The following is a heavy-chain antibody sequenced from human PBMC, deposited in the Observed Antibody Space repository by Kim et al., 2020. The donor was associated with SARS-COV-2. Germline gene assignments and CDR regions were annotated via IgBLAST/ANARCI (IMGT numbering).Heavy chain of an antibody. Sequence: GGSLRLSCAASGFTVSSNYMSWVRQAPGKGLEWVSVIYSGGSRYYADSVKGRFTISRNNSKNTLYLQMNSLRAEDTAVYYCARVTSRAYDVGYWGQGTLVTVSS. J-gene: IGHJ4*02. CDR2: IYSGGSR. V-gene: IGHV3-53*04. CDR1: GFTVSSNY. CDR3: ARVTSRAYDVGY. D-gene: IGHD3-22*01.